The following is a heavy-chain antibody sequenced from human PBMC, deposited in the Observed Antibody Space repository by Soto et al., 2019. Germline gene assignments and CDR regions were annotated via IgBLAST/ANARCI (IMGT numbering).Heavy chain of an antibody. Sequence: GASVKVSCKASGGTFSSYAISWVRQAPGQGLEWMGGIIPIFGTANYAQKFQGRVTITADESTSTAYMELSSLRSEDTAVYYCARDAPGKHHGDYYYGMDVRGKGTTVTVST. CDR2: IIPIFGTA. J-gene: IGHJ6*04. V-gene: IGHV1-69*13. D-gene: IGHD2-21*01. CDR3: ARDAPGKHHGDYYYGMDV. CDR1: GGTFSSYA.